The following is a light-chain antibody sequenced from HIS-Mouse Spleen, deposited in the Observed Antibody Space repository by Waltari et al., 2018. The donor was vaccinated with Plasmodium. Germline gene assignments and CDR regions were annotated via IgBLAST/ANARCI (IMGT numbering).Light chain of an antibody. CDR3: NSRDSSGNHLV. J-gene: IGLJ3*02. V-gene: IGLV3-19*01. CDR1: SLRSYY. Sequence: SSELTQDPAVSVALGQTVRITCQGNSLRSYYESWYQQKPGQAPVLVIYGKNNRPPGIPDRFSGSSSGNTASLTITGAQAEDEADYYCNSRDSSGNHLVFGGGTKLTVL. CDR2: GKN.